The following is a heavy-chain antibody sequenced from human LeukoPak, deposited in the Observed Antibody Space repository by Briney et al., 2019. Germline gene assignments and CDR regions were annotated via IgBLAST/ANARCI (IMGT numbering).Heavy chain of an antibody. CDR3: ARDRYGYFAPDY. J-gene: IGHJ4*02. CDR1: GFTFSSYA. CDR2: ISSSSSPI. V-gene: IGHV3-48*01. D-gene: IGHD5-18*01. Sequence: GGSLRLSCAASGFTFSSYAMSWVRQAPGKGLEWVSYISSSSSPIYFADSVKGRFTISRDNAKNSLYLQMNSLRAEDTAVYYCARDRYGYFAPDYWGQGTLVTVSS.